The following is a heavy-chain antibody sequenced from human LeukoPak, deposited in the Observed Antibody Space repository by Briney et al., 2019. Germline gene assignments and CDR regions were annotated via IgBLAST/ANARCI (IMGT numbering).Heavy chain of an antibody. D-gene: IGHD1-26*01. CDR2: IRYDGSNK. Sequence: GGSLRLSCAASGFTFSSYGMHWVRQAPGKGLEWVAFIRYDGSNKYYADSVKGRFTISRDNSKNTLYLQMNSLRAEDTAVYYCATDGREAFDTWGQGTMVTVSS. CDR1: GFTFSSYG. J-gene: IGHJ3*02. V-gene: IGHV3-30*02. CDR3: ATDGREAFDT.